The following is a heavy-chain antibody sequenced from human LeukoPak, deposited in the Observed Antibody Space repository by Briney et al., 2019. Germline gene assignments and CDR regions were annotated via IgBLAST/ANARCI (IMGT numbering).Heavy chain of an antibody. D-gene: IGHD6-13*01. Sequence: SETLSLTCTVSGGTISSYYWSWIRQPPGKGLEWIGYIYYSGGSNYNPSLKSRVTITLSTYNNQFSLLLSSVTAADTAVYYCARGPVRGPGIALNWGQGTLVIVSS. CDR1: GGTISSYY. CDR3: ARGPVRGPGIALN. V-gene: IGHV4-59*01. J-gene: IGHJ4*02. CDR2: IYYSGGS.